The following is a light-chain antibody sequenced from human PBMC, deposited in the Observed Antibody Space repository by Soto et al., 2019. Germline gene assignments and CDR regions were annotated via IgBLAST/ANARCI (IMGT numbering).Light chain of an antibody. CDR3: QQLNTYPPT. Sequence: IQLTQSPSSLSASVGARVTVTCRASQGISSYLAWYQQKPGKAPKLLIYAASTLQSGVPSRFSGSGSATAFTLTISSLQPDDSATYYCQQLNTYPPTFGQGTKVEIK. CDR1: QGISSY. V-gene: IGKV1-9*01. J-gene: IGKJ1*01. CDR2: AAS.